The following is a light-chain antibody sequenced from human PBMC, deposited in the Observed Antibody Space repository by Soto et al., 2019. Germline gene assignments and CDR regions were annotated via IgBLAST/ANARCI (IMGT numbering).Light chain of an antibody. CDR1: SSNFGSNY. V-gene: IGLV1-47*01. CDR3: AAWDDSLSGHYV. CDR2: RNN. J-gene: IGLJ1*01. Sequence: QSVLTQPPSASGTPGQRVTISCSGSSSNFGSNYVYWYQQLPGTAPKLLIYRNNQRPSGVPDRFSGSKSGTSASLAISGLRSEDEADYYCAAWDDSLSGHYVCGTGTRSPS.